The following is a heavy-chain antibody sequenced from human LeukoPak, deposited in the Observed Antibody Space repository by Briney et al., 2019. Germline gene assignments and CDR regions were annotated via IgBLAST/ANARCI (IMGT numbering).Heavy chain of an antibody. Sequence: GGSLRLSCAASGFTVSSNYMSWVRQAPGKGLEWVSVIYSGGSTYYADSVKGRFTISRDNSKNTLYLQMNSLRAEDTAVYYCARDLEDYGGLYYFDYWGQGTLVTVSS. CDR3: ARDLEDYGGLYYFDY. V-gene: IGHV3-66*01. D-gene: IGHD4-23*01. CDR1: GFTVSSNY. J-gene: IGHJ4*02. CDR2: IYSGGST.